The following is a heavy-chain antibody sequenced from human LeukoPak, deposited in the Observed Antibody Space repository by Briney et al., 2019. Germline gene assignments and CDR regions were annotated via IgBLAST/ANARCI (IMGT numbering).Heavy chain of an antibody. Sequence: SETLSLTCTVSGGSISSGDYYWSWIRQPPGKGLEWIGYIYHSGNTYYNPSLKSRLTISVDTPRNQFSLKLRSVTAADTAVYYCARGGTRITIVGVVINDFDYWGQGTLVTVSS. CDR3: ARGGTRITIVGVVINDFDY. CDR1: GGSISSGDYY. CDR2: IYHSGNT. J-gene: IGHJ4*02. V-gene: IGHV4-30-4*08. D-gene: IGHD3-3*01.